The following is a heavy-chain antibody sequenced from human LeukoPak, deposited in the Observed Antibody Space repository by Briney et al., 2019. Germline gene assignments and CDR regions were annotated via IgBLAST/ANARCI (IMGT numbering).Heavy chain of an antibody. V-gene: IGHV3-74*01. CDR1: GFTLSSYW. CDR3: ARGRATTVSFYYYYYMDV. D-gene: IGHD4-11*01. J-gene: IGHJ6*03. CDR2: INSVGSNT. Sequence: AGGYLRLSCAASGFTLSSYWMHWVRRVPGTGLVWVSSINSVGSNTNYADSVKGRFTISRDNAKNTVYLQINSLRAEDTAVYYCARGRATTVSFYYYYYMDVWGKGTTVTVS.